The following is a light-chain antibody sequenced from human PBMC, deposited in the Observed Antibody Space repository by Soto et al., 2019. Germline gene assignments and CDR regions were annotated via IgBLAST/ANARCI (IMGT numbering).Light chain of an antibody. J-gene: IGLJ3*02. CDR3: CSYAGSTTWV. CDR1: SSDVGSYNL. Sequence: QSVLAQPASVSRSPGQSITISCTGTSSDVGSYNLVSWYQQHPGKAPKLMIYEGSKRPSGVSNRFPGSKSGNTASLTISGLQAEDEADYYCCSYAGSTTWVFGGGTKVTV. V-gene: IGLV2-23*01. CDR2: EGS.